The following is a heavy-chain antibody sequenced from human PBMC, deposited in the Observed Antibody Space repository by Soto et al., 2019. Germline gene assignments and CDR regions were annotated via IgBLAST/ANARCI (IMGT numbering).Heavy chain of an antibody. Sequence: GGSLRLSCAASGFTFSSYAMSWVRQAPGKGLEWVSAISGSGGSTYYADSVKGRFTISRDNSKNTLYLQMNSLRAEDTAVYYCAKELPGAGDEPAIVVVPAARRTGQRGINWFDPWGQGTLVTVSS. D-gene: IGHD2-2*01. CDR3: AKELPGAGDEPAIVVVPAARRTGQRGINWFDP. V-gene: IGHV3-23*01. CDR1: GFTFSSYA. J-gene: IGHJ5*02. CDR2: ISGSGGST.